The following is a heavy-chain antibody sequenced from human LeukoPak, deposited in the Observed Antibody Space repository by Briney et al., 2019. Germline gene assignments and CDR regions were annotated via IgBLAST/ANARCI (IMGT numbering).Heavy chain of an antibody. Sequence: GASVKVSCKASGYTFTDYYMHWVRQAPGQGLEWMGWINPNSGGTNYAQKFQGRVTMTRDTSISTAYMELSRSRSDDTAVYYCARASYYYDSSGYPGYYFDYWGQGTLVTVSS. CDR1: GYTFTDYY. CDR2: INPNSGGT. D-gene: IGHD3-22*01. J-gene: IGHJ4*02. V-gene: IGHV1-2*02. CDR3: ARASYYYDSSGYPGYYFDY.